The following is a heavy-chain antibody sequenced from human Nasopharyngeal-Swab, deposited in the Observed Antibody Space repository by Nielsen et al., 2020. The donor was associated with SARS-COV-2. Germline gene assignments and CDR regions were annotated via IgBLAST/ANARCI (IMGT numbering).Heavy chain of an antibody. D-gene: IGHD7-27*01. V-gene: IGHV3-30*03. Sequence: GESLKISCAASGFTFSSYGMHWVRQAPGKGLEWVAVISYDGSNKYYADSVKGRFTISRDNSKNTLYLQMNSLRAEDTAVYYCASLRFRGFRELGDYWGQGTPVTVSS. CDR1: GFTFSSYG. CDR3: ASLRFRGFRELGDY. J-gene: IGHJ4*02. CDR2: ISYDGSNK.